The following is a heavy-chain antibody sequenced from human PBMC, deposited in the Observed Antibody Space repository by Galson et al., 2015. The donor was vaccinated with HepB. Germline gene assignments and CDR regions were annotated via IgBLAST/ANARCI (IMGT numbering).Heavy chain of an antibody. J-gene: IGHJ4*02. CDR2: ISYDGTFK. CDR1: GFSFRSFA. CDR3: ARGTGEFDY. Sequence: LRLSCAASGFSFRSFAMHWVRQAPGKGLEWAAGISYDGTFKYYSDSVEGQFSISRDNSKNMLYVQMSNLRVEDTAVYYCARGTGEFDYWGQGTLVSVSS. V-gene: IGHV3-30-3*01. D-gene: IGHD3/OR15-3a*01.